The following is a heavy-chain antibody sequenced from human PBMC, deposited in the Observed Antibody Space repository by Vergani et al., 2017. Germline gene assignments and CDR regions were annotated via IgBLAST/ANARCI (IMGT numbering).Heavy chain of an antibody. Sequence: QVQLQESGPGLVKPSQTLSLTCTVSGGSFSTGCQSWTWLRQSAGKGLEWIGRIYTSGATNYNPSLRSRAIMSADASKKHFSLKLTSVTAADTAVYYCARDGGEYDKDALDVWGQGTKVTVTS. CDR3: ARDGGEYDKDALDV. J-gene: IGHJ3*01. CDR1: GGSFSTGCQS. V-gene: IGHV4-61*02. CDR2: IYTSGAT. D-gene: IGHD2-21*01.